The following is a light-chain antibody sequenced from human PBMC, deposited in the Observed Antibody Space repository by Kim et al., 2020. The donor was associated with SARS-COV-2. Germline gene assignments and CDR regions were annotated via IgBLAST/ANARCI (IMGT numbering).Light chain of an antibody. CDR1: NIRSRG. CDR3: QVWDRTSDQVV. CDR2: YDT. V-gene: IGLV3-21*04. Sequence: SYELTQPPSVSVAPGQTASITCGGDNIRSRGVQWYQQEPGQAPVVVIYYDTYRPPGIPERFSASNSGNIATLTISRVEAGDEADYYCQVWDRTSDQVVFG. J-gene: IGLJ2*01.